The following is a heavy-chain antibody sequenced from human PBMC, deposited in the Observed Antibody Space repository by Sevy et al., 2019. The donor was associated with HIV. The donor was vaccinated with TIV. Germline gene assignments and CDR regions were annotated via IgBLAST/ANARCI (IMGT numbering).Heavy chain of an antibody. J-gene: IGHJ4*02. CDR2: INPNSGGT. CDR1: GYTFTGYY. V-gene: IGHV1-2*02. CDR3: ARDRTGIAAAGTYYFDY. D-gene: IGHD6-13*01. Sequence: ASVKVSCKASGYTFTGYYMHWVRQAPGQGLEWMGWINPNSGGTNYAQKFQGRVTMTRDTSISTAYMEPSRLRSDDTAVYYCARDRTGIAAAGTYYFDYWGQGTLVTVSS.